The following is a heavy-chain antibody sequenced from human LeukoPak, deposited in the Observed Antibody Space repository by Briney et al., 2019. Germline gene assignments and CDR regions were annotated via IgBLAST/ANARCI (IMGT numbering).Heavy chain of an antibody. Sequence: PGRSLRLSCAASGFTFSSYGMHWVRQAPGKGLEWVAVIWYDGSNKYYADSVKDRFTISRDNSKNTLYLQMNSLRAEDTAVYYCAREGLRRAFDIWGQGTMVTVSS. CDR2: IWYDGSNK. J-gene: IGHJ3*02. CDR1: GFTFSSYG. CDR3: AREGLRRAFDI. D-gene: IGHD5-12*01. V-gene: IGHV3-33*01.